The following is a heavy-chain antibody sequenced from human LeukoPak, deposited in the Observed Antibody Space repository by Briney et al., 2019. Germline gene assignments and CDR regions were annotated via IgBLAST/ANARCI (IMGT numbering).Heavy chain of an antibody. Sequence: ASVKVSCKASGYTFTSYGISWVRQAPGQGLEWMGWISAYNGNTNYAQKLQGRVTTTTDTSTSTAYMELRSLRSDDTAVYHCARDFYDYGVPTLFDFWGQGTLVTVSS. J-gene: IGHJ4*02. CDR3: ARDFYDYGVPTLFDF. V-gene: IGHV1-18*01. CDR1: GYTFTSYG. CDR2: ISAYNGNT. D-gene: IGHD4-17*01.